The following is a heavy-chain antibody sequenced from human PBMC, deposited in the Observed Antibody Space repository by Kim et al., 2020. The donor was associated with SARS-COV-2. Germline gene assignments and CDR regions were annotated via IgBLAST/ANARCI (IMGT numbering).Heavy chain of an antibody. D-gene: IGHD5-12*01. Sequence: VKARFTMSRDNAKNSLYLQMNSLRDEDTAVYYCAGKGRDGYNFGHFDYWGQGALLTVSS. CDR3: AGKGRDGYNFGHFDY. J-gene: IGHJ4*02. V-gene: IGHV3-48*02.